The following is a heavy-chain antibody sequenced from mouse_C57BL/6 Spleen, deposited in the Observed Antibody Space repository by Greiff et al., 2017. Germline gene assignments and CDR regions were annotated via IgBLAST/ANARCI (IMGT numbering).Heavy chain of an antibody. CDR3: ARFYDGFDY. CDR1: GYTFTSYW. V-gene: IGHV1-55*01. CDR2: IYPGSGST. D-gene: IGHD2-3*01. J-gene: IGHJ2*01. Sequence: QVQLKQPGAELVKPGASVKMSCKASGYTFTSYWITWVKQRPGQGLEWIGDIYPGSGSTNYNEKFKSKATLTVDTSSSTAYMQLSSLTSEDSAVYYCARFYDGFDYWGQCATLTVSS.